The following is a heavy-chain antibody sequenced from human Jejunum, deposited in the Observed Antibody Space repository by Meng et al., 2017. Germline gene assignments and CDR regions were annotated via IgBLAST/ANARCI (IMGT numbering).Heavy chain of an antibody. CDR1: GYTFTGYS. V-gene: IGHV1-2*05. Sequence: QVQLVQSGAAVKKPGASARVSCQASGYTFTGYSIHWARQAPGQGLEWMGRINPDGSGTMYAQKFQGRVTMSRDTSISTFYMDLSRLTSDDTGLYYCARGVYPFFFDTWGQGTLVTSPQ. D-gene: IGHD3-16*02. CDR2: INPDGSGT. CDR3: ARGVYPFFFDT. J-gene: IGHJ4*02.